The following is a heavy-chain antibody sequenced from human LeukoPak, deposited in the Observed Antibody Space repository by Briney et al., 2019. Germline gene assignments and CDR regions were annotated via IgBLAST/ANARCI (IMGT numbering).Heavy chain of an antibody. Sequence: SVKVSCKASGGTFSSYAISWVRQAPGQGLEWMGGIIPIFGTANYAQKFQGRVTITADESTSTAYMELSSLRSEDTAVYYCARGLWSGYYMLHNWFDPWGRGTLVTVSS. CDR3: ARGLWSGYYMLHNWFDP. D-gene: IGHD3-3*01. V-gene: IGHV1-69*13. CDR1: GGTFSSYA. CDR2: IIPIFGTA. J-gene: IGHJ5*02.